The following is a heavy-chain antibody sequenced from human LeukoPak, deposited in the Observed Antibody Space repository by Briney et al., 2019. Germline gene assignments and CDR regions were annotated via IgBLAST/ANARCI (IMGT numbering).Heavy chain of an antibody. CDR1: GFTFSSYE. CDR2: ISSTGTTI. D-gene: IGHD3-10*01. Sequence: GGSLRLSCAASGFTFSSYEMNWVRQDPGKGLEWVSYISSTGTTIYYADSVKGRFTISIEKAKNSLYLQMNSLRAEDTAVYYCARDIRGLGSCFDYWGQGTLVTVSS. CDR3: ARDIRGLGSCFDY. J-gene: IGHJ4*02. V-gene: IGHV3-48*03.